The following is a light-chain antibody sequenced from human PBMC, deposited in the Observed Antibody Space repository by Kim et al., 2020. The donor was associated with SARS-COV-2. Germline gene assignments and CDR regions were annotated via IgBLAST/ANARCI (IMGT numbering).Light chain of an antibody. Sequence: QSVLTQPPSVSGIPGQRVTISCTGTGSNLGAGYEVHWYQHLPGTPPKLLISDNTNRPSGVPDRFSGSRSATSASLAITGLQAGDEADYFCQSYDNRLTGWVFGGGTKLTVL. CDR2: DNT. V-gene: IGLV1-40*01. CDR1: GSNLGAGYE. CDR3: QSYDNRLTGWV. J-gene: IGLJ3*02.